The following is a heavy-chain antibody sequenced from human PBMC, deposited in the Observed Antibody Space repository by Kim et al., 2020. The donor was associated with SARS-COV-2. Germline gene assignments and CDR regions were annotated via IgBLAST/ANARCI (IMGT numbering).Heavy chain of an antibody. V-gene: IGHV1-69*04. CDR2: IIPILGIA. CDR3: ARERLYDSSGYYYY. D-gene: IGHD3-22*01. CDR1: GGTFSSYA. Sequence: SVKVSCKASGGTFSSYAISWVRQAPGQGLEWMGRIIPILGIANYAQKFQGRVTITADKSTSTAYMELSSLRSEDTAVYYCARERLYDSSGYYYYWGQGTLVTVSS. J-gene: IGHJ4*02.